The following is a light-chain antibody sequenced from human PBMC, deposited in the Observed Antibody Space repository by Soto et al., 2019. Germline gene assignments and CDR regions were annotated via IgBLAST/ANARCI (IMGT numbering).Light chain of an antibody. V-gene: IGKV1-5*01. J-gene: IGKJ1*01. CDR2: DAS. Sequence: DIQMTQSPSTLSAFVGDRVTITCRASQSISRWLAWYQQKPGKAPKLLIYDASSVQTGVPSRFSGSGYGTEFTLTISSLQPDDVATYYCQQYSDHWTFGQGTKVDI. CDR1: QSISRW. CDR3: QQYSDHWT.